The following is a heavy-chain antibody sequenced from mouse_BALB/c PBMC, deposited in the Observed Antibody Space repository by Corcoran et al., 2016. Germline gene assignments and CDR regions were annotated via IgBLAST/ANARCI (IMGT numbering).Heavy chain of an antibody. J-gene: IGHJ4*01. Sequence: EVQLQQSGPELVKPGASMKISCKASGYSFTGYTMNWVKQSHGKNLEWIGLIYPYNGDTSYNQKFKGKATLTVDKSSSTAYMDLHSLTSEDSAVYYWARYYYGSNYAMDYWGQGTSVTVSS. CDR2: IYPYNGDT. CDR3: ARYYYGSNYAMDY. CDR1: GYSFTGYT. D-gene: IGHD1-1*01. V-gene: IGHV1-34*02.